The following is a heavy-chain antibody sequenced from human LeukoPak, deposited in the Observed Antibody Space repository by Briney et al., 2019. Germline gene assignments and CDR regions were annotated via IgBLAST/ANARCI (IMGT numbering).Heavy chain of an antibody. CDR2: MNPNSGNT. V-gene: IGHV1-8*01. J-gene: IGHJ6*02. Sequence: ASVKVSCKASGYTFTSYDINWVRQATGQGLEWMGWMNPNSGNTGYAQKFQGRVTMTRNTSISTAYMELSSLRSEDTAVYYCAREGGELSISYYGMDVWGQGTTVTVSS. CDR1: GYTFTSYD. D-gene: IGHD5-24*01. CDR3: AREGGELSISYYGMDV.